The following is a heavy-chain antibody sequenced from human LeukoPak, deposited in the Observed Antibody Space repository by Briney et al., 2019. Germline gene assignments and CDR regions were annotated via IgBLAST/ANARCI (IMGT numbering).Heavy chain of an antibody. Sequence: GGSLRLSCAASGFTFSSYAMHWVRQAPGKGLEWVAVISYDGSNKYYADSVKGRFTISRDNSKNTLYLQMNSLRAEDTAVYYCARDYGYCSSTSCYYYYYMDVWGKGTTVTVSS. CDR3: ARDYGYCSSTSCYYYYYMDV. J-gene: IGHJ6*03. V-gene: IGHV3-30-3*01. D-gene: IGHD2-2*03. CDR1: GFTFSSYA. CDR2: ISYDGSNK.